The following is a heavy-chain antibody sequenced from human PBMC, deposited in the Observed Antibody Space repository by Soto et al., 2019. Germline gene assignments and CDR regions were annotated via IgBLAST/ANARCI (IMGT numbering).Heavy chain of an antibody. CDR2: IYYSGST. CDR3: ARGGGSYWSYYYGMDV. D-gene: IGHD1-26*01. CDR1: GGSISSYY. Sequence: SETLSLTCTVSGGSISSYYWSWIRQPPGEGLEWIGYIYYSGSTNYNPSLKSRVTISVETSKNQFSLKLSSVTAADTAVYYCARGGGSYWSYYYGMDVWGQGTTVTVSS. V-gene: IGHV4-59*01. J-gene: IGHJ6*02.